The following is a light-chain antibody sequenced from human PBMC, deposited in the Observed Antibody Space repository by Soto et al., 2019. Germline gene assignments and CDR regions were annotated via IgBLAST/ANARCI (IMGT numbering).Light chain of an antibody. Sequence: EIVLTQSPGTLSLSPGERGTLSCRASQSVSSSYLAWYQQKPGQAPRLLIYGASSRATGIPDRFSGSGSGTDFTLTISRLEPEDFAVYYCQQYGSSPRRTFGGGTKVEIK. CDR2: GAS. V-gene: IGKV3-20*01. J-gene: IGKJ4*01. CDR3: QQYGSSPRRT. CDR1: QSVSSSY.